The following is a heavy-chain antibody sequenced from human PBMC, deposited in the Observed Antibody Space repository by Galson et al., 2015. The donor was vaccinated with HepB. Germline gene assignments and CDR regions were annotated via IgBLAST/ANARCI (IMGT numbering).Heavy chain of an antibody. V-gene: IGHV4-59*08. J-gene: IGHJ3*02. D-gene: IGHD2-15*01. CDR2: THYSGST. Sequence: ETLSLTCTVSSASISSYYWSWIRQPPGKGLEWIGYTHYSGSTIYNPSLKSRVSISIDTSKNQFSLKLSSVTAADTAVYYCARSLLFPSLDIWGLGTMVTVSS. CDR3: ARSLLFPSLDI. CDR1: SASISSYY.